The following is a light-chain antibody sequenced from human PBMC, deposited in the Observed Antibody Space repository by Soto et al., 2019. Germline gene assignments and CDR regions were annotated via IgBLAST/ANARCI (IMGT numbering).Light chain of an antibody. Sequence: QSALTQPPSASGSPGQSVTSSCTGTNSDVGGYNYVSWFQQHPGKAPKFMFHEVSKWPSGVPDRFSGSKSGNTASLTVSGLQAEDEADYFCTSYAASNNFFVFGTGTKVTVL. J-gene: IGLJ1*01. CDR3: TSYAASNNFFV. CDR2: EVS. CDR1: NSDVGGYNY. V-gene: IGLV2-8*01.